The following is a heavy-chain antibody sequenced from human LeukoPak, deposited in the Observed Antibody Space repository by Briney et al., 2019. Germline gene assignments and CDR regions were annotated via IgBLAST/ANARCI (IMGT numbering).Heavy chain of an antibody. D-gene: IGHD2-8*01. CDR1: GGSISSGGYY. J-gene: IGHJ4*02. V-gene: IGHV4-31*03. CDR3: ARSPPTRRASVYYFDY. Sequence: SQTLSLTCTVSGGSISSGGYYWRWLRQHPGKGLEWIGYIYYSGSTYYNPSPKSRVTISVDTSKNQFSLKLSSVTAADTAVYYCARSPPTRRASVYYFDYWGQGTLVTVSS. CDR2: IYYSGST.